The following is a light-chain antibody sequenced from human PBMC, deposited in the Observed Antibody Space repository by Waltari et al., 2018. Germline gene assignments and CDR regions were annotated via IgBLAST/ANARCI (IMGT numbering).Light chain of an antibody. CDR3: CSYAGSSTLV. CDR2: EDS. CDR1: SSDVGRYNL. J-gene: IGLJ3*02. Sequence: HSALTQPASVSGSPGQSITISCTGTSSDVGRYNLVSWYQQHPDKAPKLMIYEDSKRPSWVSNRFSGSKSGNTASLTISGLQAEDEADYYCCSYAGSSTLVFGGGTKLTVL. V-gene: IGLV2-23*01.